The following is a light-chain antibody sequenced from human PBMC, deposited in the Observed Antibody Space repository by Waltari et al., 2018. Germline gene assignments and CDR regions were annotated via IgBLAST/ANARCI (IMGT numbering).Light chain of an antibody. CDR2: DLT. Sequence: QSALTQPRSVSGSPGQSVTISFPGPSRDVCGSTAVSWYQQHPAKVPELMIYDLTKRPSGVPDRFSASKSGNTASLTISGLQAEDDADYYCCSYAGSLYVFGTGTKVTVL. CDR3: CSYAGSLYV. J-gene: IGLJ1*01. V-gene: IGLV2-11*01. CDR1: SRDVCGSTA.